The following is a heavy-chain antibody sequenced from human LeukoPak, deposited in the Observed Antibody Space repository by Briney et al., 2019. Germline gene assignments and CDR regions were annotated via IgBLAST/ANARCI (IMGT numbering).Heavy chain of an antibody. CDR1: GGSLSSSRYY. Sequence: SETLSLTCTVSGGSLSSSRYYGGWIRQPPGEGLEWIGSLYYSGNTYYNPSLKSRVTISVDTSKNQFSLKLSSVTAADTAVYYCARNIAVAGRGDYMDVWGKGTTVTISS. CDR3: ARNIAVAGRGDYMDV. V-gene: IGHV4-39*01. J-gene: IGHJ6*03. D-gene: IGHD6-19*01. CDR2: LYYSGNT.